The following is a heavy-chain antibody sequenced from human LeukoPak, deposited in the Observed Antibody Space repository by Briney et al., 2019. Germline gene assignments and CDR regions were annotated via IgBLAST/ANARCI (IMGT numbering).Heavy chain of an antibody. CDR2: IWYDGSNK. J-gene: IGHJ4*02. V-gene: IGHV3-33*08. Sequence: PGGSLRLSCAASGFTFSSYAMSWVRQAPGKGLEWVAVIWYDGSNKYYADSVKGRFTISRDNSKNTLYLQMNSLRAEDTAVYYFARPRVYYYDSSGPDYGGQEPRVTVSS. CDR1: GFTFSSYA. D-gene: IGHD3-22*01. CDR3: ARPRVYYYDSSGPDY.